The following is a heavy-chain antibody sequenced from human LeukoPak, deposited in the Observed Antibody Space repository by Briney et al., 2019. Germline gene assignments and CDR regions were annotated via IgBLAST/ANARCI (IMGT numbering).Heavy chain of an antibody. J-gene: IGHJ4*02. V-gene: IGHV1-46*01. Sequence: GASVTVSCKASGYTFTSYYMHWVRQAPGQGLEWMGIINPSGGSTSYAQKFQGRVTMTRDTSTSTVYMELSSLRSEDTAVYYCARAGEAYCGGDCPPHFDYWGQGTLVTVSS. D-gene: IGHD2-21*02. CDR1: GYTFTSYY. CDR3: ARAGEAYCGGDCPPHFDY. CDR2: INPSGGST.